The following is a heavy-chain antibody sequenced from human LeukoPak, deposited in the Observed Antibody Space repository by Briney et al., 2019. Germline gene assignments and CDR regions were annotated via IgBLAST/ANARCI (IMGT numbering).Heavy chain of an antibody. J-gene: IGHJ4*02. Sequence: GGSLRLSCAASGFTFGRYWMTWVRQPPGRGLEWVADIKQDGSAAYYMDSVKGRFTISRDNAKNSLYLQMNSLRGEDTAVYYCALLVGQSGIDSWGQGALVTVSS. CDR1: GFTFGRYW. D-gene: IGHD3-16*01. V-gene: IGHV3-7*01. CDR3: ALLVGQSGIDS. CDR2: IKQDGSAA.